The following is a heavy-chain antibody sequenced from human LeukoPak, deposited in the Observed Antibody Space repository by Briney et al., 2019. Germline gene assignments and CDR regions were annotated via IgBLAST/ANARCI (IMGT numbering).Heavy chain of an antibody. V-gene: IGHV1-46*01. Sequence: ASVKVSCKASGYTFTSYYMHWVRQAPGQGLEWMGIINPSGGSTSYAQKFQGRVTMTRDTSTSTVYMELSSLRSEDTAVYYCARGFDSSGYYYEDFDYWGQGTLVTVSS. CDR1: GYTFTSYY. J-gene: IGHJ4*02. CDR3: ARGFDSSGYYYEDFDY. D-gene: IGHD3-22*01. CDR2: INPSGGST.